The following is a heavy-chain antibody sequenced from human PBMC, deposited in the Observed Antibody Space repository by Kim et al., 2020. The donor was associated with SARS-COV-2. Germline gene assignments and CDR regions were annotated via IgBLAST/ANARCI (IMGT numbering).Heavy chain of an antibody. CDR1: GLSFDDSA. D-gene: IGHD3-22*01. Sequence: GGSLRLSCAASGLSFDDSAMNWVRQAPGKGLEWLAVISYDGRNKDYADSVKGRFTISRDNSKRTLFLLMNSLRVQDTGVYYCARGNYHESLRLSDYYNG. CDR2: ISYDGRNK. J-gene: IGHJ6*01. V-gene: IGHV3-30-3*01. CDR3: ARGNYHESLRLSDYYNG.